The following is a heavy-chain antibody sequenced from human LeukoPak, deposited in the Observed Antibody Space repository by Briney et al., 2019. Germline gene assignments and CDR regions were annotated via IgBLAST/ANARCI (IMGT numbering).Heavy chain of an antibody. D-gene: IGHD2-2*01. Sequence: GGSLRLSCAASGFTFSSYGMHWVRQAPGKGLEWVAFIRYDGSNKYYADSVKGRFTISRDNSKNTLYLQMNSLRAEDTAVYYCAKDHPDCSSTSCRGYNWFDPWGQGTLVTVSS. V-gene: IGHV3-30*02. CDR2: IRYDGSNK. CDR1: GFTFSSYG. J-gene: IGHJ5*02. CDR3: AKDHPDCSSTSCRGYNWFDP.